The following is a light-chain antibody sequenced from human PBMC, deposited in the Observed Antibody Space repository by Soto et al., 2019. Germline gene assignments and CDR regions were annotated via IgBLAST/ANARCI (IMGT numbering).Light chain of an antibody. Sequence: DIQMTQSPSTLSGSVGDRVTITCRASQTISSWVAWYQQKPGKAPKLLIYKASTLKSGVPSRFSGSGSGTEFTLTISSLPPGDFATYYCQHYNSYSEAFGQGNKVELK. J-gene: IGKJ1*01. CDR2: KAS. CDR1: QTISSW. CDR3: QHYNSYSEA. V-gene: IGKV1-5*03.